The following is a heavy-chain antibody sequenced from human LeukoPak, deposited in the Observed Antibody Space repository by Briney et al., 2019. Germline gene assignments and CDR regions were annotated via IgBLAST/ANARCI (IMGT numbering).Heavy chain of an antibody. V-gene: IGHV3-66*01. J-gene: IGHJ6*02. CDR2: IYIGGST. D-gene: IGHD2-15*01. CDR3: ARDRARRYCSGGSCYSGYYGMDV. CDR1: GFTVSSNY. Sequence: HPGGSLRLSCAASGFTVSSNYMSWVRQAPGKRLEWVSVIYIGGSTYYADSVKGRFTISRDNSKNTLYLQMNSLRAEDTAVYYCARDRARRYCSGGSCYSGYYGMDVWGQGTTVTVSS.